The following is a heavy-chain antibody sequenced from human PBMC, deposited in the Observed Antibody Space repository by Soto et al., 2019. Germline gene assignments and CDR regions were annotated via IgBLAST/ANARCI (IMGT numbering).Heavy chain of an antibody. V-gene: IGHV4-39*01. CDR1: GGSIISSSYY. J-gene: IGHJ5*02. D-gene: IGHD1-26*01. CDR2: IYYSGST. CDR3: ARLGGSYYGNWFDP. Sequence: PSETLSLTCTVSGGSIISSSYYWGWIRQPPGKGLEWIGSIYYSGSTYYNPSLKSRVTISVDTSKNQFSLKLSSVTAADTAVYYCARLGGSYYGNWFDPWGQGTLVTVSS.